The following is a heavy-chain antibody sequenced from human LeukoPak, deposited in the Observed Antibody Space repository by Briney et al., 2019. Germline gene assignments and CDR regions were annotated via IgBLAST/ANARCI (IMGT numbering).Heavy chain of an antibody. Sequence: PGGSLRLSCAASGFTFSSYAMHWVRQAPGKGLEWVAVISYDGSNKYYADSVKGRFTISRDNSKNTLYLQMNSLRAEDTAVYYCARAYDSSGYYIFDYWGQGTLVTVSS. J-gene: IGHJ4*02. CDR3: ARAYDSSGYYIFDY. CDR1: GFTFSSYA. D-gene: IGHD3-22*01. V-gene: IGHV3-30-3*01. CDR2: ISYDGSNK.